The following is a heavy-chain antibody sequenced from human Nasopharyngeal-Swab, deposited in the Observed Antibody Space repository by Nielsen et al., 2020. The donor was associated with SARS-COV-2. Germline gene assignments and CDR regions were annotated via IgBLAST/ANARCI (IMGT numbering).Heavy chain of an antibody. CDR1: GYTFTSYG. D-gene: IGHD3-10*01. V-gene: IGHV1-18*01. Sequence: ASVKVSCKASGYTFTSYGISWVRQAPGQGLEWMGWISAYNGNTNHAQKLQGRVTMTTDTSTSTAYMELRSLRSDDTAVYYCARDLGAWFGELLGDAFDIWGQGTMVTVSS. J-gene: IGHJ3*02. CDR2: ISAYNGNT. CDR3: ARDLGAWFGELLGDAFDI.